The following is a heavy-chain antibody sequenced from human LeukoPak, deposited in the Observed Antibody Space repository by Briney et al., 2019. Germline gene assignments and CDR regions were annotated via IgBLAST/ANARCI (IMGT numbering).Heavy chain of an antibody. D-gene: IGHD3-22*01. CDR2: ISSSGST. V-gene: IGHV4-61*02. CDR1: GDSISSGDYY. CDR3: ARGPYSYDSSGAFDI. J-gene: IGHJ3*02. Sequence: SETLSLTCTVSGDSISSGDYYWSWIRQPAGKGLEWIGRISSSGSTNYNPSLKSRVTISVDTSKNQFSLKLNSVTAADTAVYFCARGPYSYDSSGAFDIWGQGTMVTVSS.